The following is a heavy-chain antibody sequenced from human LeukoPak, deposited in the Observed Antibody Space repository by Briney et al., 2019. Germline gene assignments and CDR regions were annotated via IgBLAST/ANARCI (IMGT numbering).Heavy chain of an antibody. CDR1: GFTFSSYE. V-gene: IGHV3-48*03. Sequence: GGSLRLSCAASGFTFSSYEINWVRQAPGKGLEWVSYISSSGSTIFYADSEKGRFTISRDNAKNSLYLQMNSLRAEDTAVYYCARGCSGGSCYSDYYYYYMDVWGKGTTVTIS. CDR3: ARGCSGGSCYSDYYYYYMDV. CDR2: ISSSGSTI. J-gene: IGHJ6*03. D-gene: IGHD2-15*01.